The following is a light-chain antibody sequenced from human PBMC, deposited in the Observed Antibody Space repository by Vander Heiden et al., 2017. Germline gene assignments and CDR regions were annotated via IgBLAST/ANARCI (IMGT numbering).Light chain of an antibody. CDR3: NSRDSSGNHLSV. J-gene: IGLJ3*02. CDR2: GKN. V-gene: IGLV3-19*01. Sequence: SSELTQDPAVSVALGQTVRITCQGDRLRSYYASWYQQKPGQAPVLVIYGKNNRPSGIPDRFSGSSSGNTASLTITGAQAEDEADYYCNSRDSSGNHLSVFGGGTKLTVL. CDR1: RLRSYY.